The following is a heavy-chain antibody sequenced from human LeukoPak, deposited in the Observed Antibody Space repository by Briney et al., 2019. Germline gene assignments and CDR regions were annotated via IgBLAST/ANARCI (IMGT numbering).Heavy chain of an antibody. V-gene: IGHV4-34*01. J-gene: IGHJ6*03. CDR2: INHSGST. D-gene: IGHD3-10*01. CDR3: ARHLRGSGYYYYYYMDV. CDR1: GGSFSGYY. Sequence: PSETLSLTCAVYGGSFSGYYWSWIRQPPGKGLEWIGEINHSGSTNYNPSLKSRVTISVDTSKNQFSLKLSSVTAADTAVYYCARHLRGSGYYYYYYMDVWGKGTTVTISS.